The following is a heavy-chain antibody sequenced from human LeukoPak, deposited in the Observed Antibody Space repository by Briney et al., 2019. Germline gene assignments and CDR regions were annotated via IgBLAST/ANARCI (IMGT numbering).Heavy chain of an antibody. V-gene: IGHV5-51*01. J-gene: IGHJ4*02. CDR1: GYSFTSYW. CDR2: IYPGDSDT. Sequence: GESLKISCKGSGYSFTSYWIGWVRQMPGKGLEWMGIIYPGDSDTRYSPSFQGQVTISADKSISTAYLQWSSLKASDTAMYYRARLPGGKWAGVVTAMTFDYWGQGTLVTVSS. CDR3: ARLPGGKWAGVVTAMTFDY. D-gene: IGHD2-21*02.